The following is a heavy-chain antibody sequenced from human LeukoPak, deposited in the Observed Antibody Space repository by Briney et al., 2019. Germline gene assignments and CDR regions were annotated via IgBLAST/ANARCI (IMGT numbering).Heavy chain of an antibody. CDR1: GGSLSSGGYY. J-gene: IGHJ4*02. CDR2: IYYSGST. V-gene: IGHV4-31*03. Sequence: PSQTLSLTCTVSGGSLSSGGYYWSWIRQHPGKGLEWIGYIYYSGSTYYNPSLKSRVTISVDTSKNQFSLKLSSVTAADTAVYYCARSSYYYDSSGYYPDYWGQGTLVTVSS. CDR3: ARSSYYYDSSGYYPDY. D-gene: IGHD3-22*01.